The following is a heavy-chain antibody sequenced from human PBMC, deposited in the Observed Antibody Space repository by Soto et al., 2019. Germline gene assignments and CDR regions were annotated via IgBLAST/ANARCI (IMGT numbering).Heavy chain of an antibody. CDR3: AKRRGAGGHFDY. CDR2: VSIGGST. D-gene: IGHD2-15*01. V-gene: IGHV3-23*01. Sequence: DVRLLESGGGLVQPEGSLRLSCAASGFTFSSYAMGWVRQGPGKGLEWVAAVSIGGSTHYADSVRGRFTISRDNSKNTLSLQMNSLTAEDTAVYFCAKRRGAGGHFDYWGQGALVTVSS. CDR1: GFTFSSYA. J-gene: IGHJ4*02.